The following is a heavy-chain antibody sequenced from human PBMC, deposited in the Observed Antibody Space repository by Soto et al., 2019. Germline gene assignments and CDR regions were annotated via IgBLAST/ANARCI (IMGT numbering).Heavy chain of an antibody. Sequence: PGGSLRLSCAASGFTFSSYAMHWVRQAPGKGLEWVAVISYDGSNKYYADSVKGRFTISRDNSKNTLYLQMNSLRAEDTAVYYCARGSYCSGGSCYSGGMVWGQGTLVTVSS. CDR1: GFTFSSYA. V-gene: IGHV3-30-3*01. CDR3: ARGSYCSGGSCYSGGMV. CDR2: ISYDGSNK. J-gene: IGHJ4*02. D-gene: IGHD2-15*01.